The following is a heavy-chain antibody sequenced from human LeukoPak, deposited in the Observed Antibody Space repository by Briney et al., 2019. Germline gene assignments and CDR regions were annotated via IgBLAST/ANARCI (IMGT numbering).Heavy chain of an antibody. J-gene: IGHJ4*02. CDR2: IYYTGSTNY. Sequence: SETLSLTCTVSGGSIRSYYWSCIRQPPGKGLECIGYIYYTGSTNYNYNPSLKSRVTISVDTSKNQFSLKLSSVTAADTAVYYCARHGPRRDGYNYDYWGQGTLVTVSS. V-gene: IGHV4-59*08. CDR1: GGSIRSYY. D-gene: IGHD5-24*01. CDR3: ARHGPRRDGYNYDY.